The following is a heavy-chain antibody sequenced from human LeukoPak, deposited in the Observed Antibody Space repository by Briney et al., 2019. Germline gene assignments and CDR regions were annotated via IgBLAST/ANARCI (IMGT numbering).Heavy chain of an antibody. D-gene: IGHD5-24*01. CDR1: GYTFTNYY. V-gene: IGHV1-46*01. CDR3: ARIRDGYNDAYDI. Sequence: ASVKVSCKASGYTFTNYYMHWVRQAPGQGLEWMGIINPSSGSTSYAQKFQGRVTMTSDTSARTVYMELSSLRSEDTAIYYCARIRDGYNDAYDIWGQGTVVTVPS. J-gene: IGHJ3*02. CDR2: INPSSGST.